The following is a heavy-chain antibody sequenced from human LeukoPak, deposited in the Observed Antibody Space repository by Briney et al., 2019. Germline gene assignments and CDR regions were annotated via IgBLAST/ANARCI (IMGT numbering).Heavy chain of an antibody. D-gene: IGHD5-18*01. Sequence: PSETLSLTCTVSGGSISSYYWSWIRQPPGKGLEWIGYIYYSGSTNYNPSLKSRVTISVDTSKNQFSLKLSSVTAADTAVYYCARRSVGDTAMVYYYYYGMDVWGQGTTVTVSS. CDR2: IYYSGST. CDR3: ARRSVGDTAMVYYYYYGMDV. J-gene: IGHJ6*02. V-gene: IGHV4-59*08. CDR1: GGSISSYY.